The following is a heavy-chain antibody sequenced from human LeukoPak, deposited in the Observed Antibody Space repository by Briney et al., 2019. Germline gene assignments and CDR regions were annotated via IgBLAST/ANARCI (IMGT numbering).Heavy chain of an antibody. CDR1: GYTFTSYG. CDR2: ISAYNGNT. V-gene: IGHV1-18*01. J-gene: IGHJ4*02. CDR3: ARATYYYYDSSGYYSYVYYFDY. Sequence: ASVKVSCKASGYTFTSYGISWVRQAPGQGLEWMGWISAYNGNTNYAQKLQGRVTMTRDTSISTAYMELSRLRSDDTAVYYCARATYYYYDSSGYYSYVYYFDYWGQGTLVTVSS. D-gene: IGHD3-22*01.